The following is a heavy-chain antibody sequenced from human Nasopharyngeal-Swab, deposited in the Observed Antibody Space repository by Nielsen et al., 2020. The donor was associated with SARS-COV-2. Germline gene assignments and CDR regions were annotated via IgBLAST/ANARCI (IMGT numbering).Heavy chain of an antibody. D-gene: IGHD6-19*01. Sequence: GGSLRLSCAASGFTFSSYGMHWVRQAPGKGLEWVAVISYDGSNKYYADSVKGRFTISRDNSKNTLYLQMNSLRDEDTAVYYCASKAYSSGWTVDYYGMDVWGQGTTVTVSS. V-gene: IGHV3-30*03. CDR1: GFTFSSYG. CDR3: ASKAYSSGWTVDYYGMDV. CDR2: ISYDGSNK. J-gene: IGHJ6*02.